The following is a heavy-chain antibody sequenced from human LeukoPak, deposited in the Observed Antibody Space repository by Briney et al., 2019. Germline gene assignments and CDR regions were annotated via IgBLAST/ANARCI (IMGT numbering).Heavy chain of an antibody. D-gene: IGHD6-6*01. Sequence: PSETLSLTCTVSGGSISSGDYYWSWIRQPPGKGLEWIGCIYYSGSTYYNPSLKSRVTISVDTSKIQFSLKLSSVTAADTAVYYCAAAPAPSIAARKSNYYYYYYMDVWGKGTTVTVSS. J-gene: IGHJ6*03. CDR3: AAAPAPSIAARKSNYYYYYYMDV. CDR2: IYYSGST. V-gene: IGHV4-30-4*08. CDR1: GGSISSGDYY.